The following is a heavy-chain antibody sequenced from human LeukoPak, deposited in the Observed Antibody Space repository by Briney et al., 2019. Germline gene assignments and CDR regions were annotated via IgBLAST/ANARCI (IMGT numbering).Heavy chain of an antibody. V-gene: IGHV1-46*01. D-gene: IGHD2-8*01. CDR1: GYTSTSYY. CDR2: INPSGGST. J-gene: IGHJ4*02. Sequence: ASVKVSCKASGYTSTSYYMHWVRQAPGQGLEWMGIINPSGGSTSYAQKFQGRVTMTRDMSTSTVYMELSSLRAEDTAVYYCVGFVECTNGVCYRFLDYWGQGTLVTVSS. CDR3: VGFVECTNGVCYRFLDY.